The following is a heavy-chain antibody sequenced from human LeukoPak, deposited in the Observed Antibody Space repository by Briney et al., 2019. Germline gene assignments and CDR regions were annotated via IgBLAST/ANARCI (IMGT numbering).Heavy chain of an antibody. J-gene: IGHJ4*02. Sequence: ASVKVSCTASRYIFTSYYIHWVRQAPGQGLEWMGIINPSGGSTIYPQKFQGRVSMTRDTSTSTVYMELSSLRSEDTAVYYCARVPFLLSGFWDYWGQGTLVTVSS. CDR3: ARVPFLLSGFWDY. CDR1: RYIFTSYY. V-gene: IGHV1-46*01. CDR2: INPSGGST. D-gene: IGHD6-25*01.